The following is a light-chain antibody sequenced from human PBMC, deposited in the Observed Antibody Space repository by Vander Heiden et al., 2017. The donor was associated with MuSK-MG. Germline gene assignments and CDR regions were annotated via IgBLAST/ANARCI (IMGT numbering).Light chain of an antibody. Sequence: EVVLTQSPATLSLSPGERATLSCGASQSVGSFLAWYQHKPGQAPRLLIYDASNRASGIPARFSGSGSGTDFTLTISSLEPEDFAVYYCQQRSNGPLSISFGQGTRLEIK. J-gene: IGKJ5*01. V-gene: IGKV3-11*01. CDR2: DAS. CDR3: QQRSNGPLSIS. CDR1: QSVGSF.